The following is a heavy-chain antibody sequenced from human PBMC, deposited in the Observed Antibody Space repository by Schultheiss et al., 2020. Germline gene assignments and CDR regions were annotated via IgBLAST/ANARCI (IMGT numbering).Heavy chain of an antibody. V-gene: IGHV3-7*03. CDR3: ARDFPVVTIFDY. CDR2: IKGDGDEK. D-gene: IGHD4-23*01. Sequence: GGSLRLSCAAAEFTFSSYWMSWVRQAPGKGLEWVANIKGDGDEKYYVDSVKGRFTISRDNAKNSLYLQMNSLRAEDTAVYYCARDFPVVTIFDYWGQGTLVTVSS. CDR1: EFTFSSYW. J-gene: IGHJ4*02.